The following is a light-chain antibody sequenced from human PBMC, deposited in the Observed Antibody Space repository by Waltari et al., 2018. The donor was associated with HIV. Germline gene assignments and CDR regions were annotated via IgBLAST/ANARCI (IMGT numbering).Light chain of an antibody. CDR1: KLGEKY. J-gene: IGLJ3*02. CDR3: QAWDSTTRV. V-gene: IGLV3-1*01. Sequence: SYEVTQPPSLSVSPGQTASITCSGDKLGEKYACWYQQKPGQSPILVIYADTKRPPGIPARVSASNSANTATLTITGTQAMDEADYYCQAWDSTTRVFGGGTKLTVL. CDR2: ADT.